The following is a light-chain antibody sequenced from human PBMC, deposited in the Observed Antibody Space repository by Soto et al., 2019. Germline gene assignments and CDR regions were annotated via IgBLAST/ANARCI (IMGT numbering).Light chain of an antibody. V-gene: IGLV2-14*01. CDR3: SSYTSSSTFV. J-gene: IGLJ1*01. Sequence: QSVLTQRASVSGSPGQSITISCTGTSSDVGGYNYVSWYQQHPGKAPKLMIYEVSNRPSGVSNRFSGSKSGNTASLTISGLQDEDEADYYCSSYTSSSTFVFGTGTKVTVL. CDR1: SSDVGGYNY. CDR2: EVS.